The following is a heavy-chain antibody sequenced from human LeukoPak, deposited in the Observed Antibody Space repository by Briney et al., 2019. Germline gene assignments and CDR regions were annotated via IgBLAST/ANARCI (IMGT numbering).Heavy chain of an antibody. CDR3: ARNGYYDSSGYYYPFDY. D-gene: IGHD3-22*01. J-gene: IGHJ4*02. CDR1: GGTFSSYA. CDR2: IIPIFGTA. Sequence: GSSVKVSCKASGGTFSSYAISWVRQAPGQGLEWMGGIIPIFGTANYAQKFQGRVTITTDESTSTAYMELSSLRSEDTAVYYCARNGYYDSSGYYYPFDYWGQGILVTVSS. V-gene: IGHV1-69*05.